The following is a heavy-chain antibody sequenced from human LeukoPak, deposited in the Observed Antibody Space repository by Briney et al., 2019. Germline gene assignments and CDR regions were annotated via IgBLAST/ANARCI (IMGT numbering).Heavy chain of an antibody. V-gene: IGHV3-49*04. D-gene: IGHD6-19*01. CDR2: ISGGTT. Sequence: GGSLRLSCAASGFTFSTSGMHWVRQAPGKGLEWIGFISGGTTEYAASVKGRFTISRDDSTSIAYLQMNSLTTEDTAVYYCSRGSGWLSVYWGQGTLVTVSS. CDR1: GFTFSTSG. CDR3: SRGSGWLSVY. J-gene: IGHJ4*02.